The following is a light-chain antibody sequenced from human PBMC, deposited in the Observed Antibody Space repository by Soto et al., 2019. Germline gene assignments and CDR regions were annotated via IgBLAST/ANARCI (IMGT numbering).Light chain of an antibody. V-gene: IGKV3-11*01. CDR3: QQRSNWPPIT. Sequence: GERATLSCRGSQSVSSYLAWYQQKPGQAPRLLIYDASNRATGIPDRFSGSGSGTDFTLTISSLEPEDFAVYYCQQRSNWPPITFGQGTRLEIK. J-gene: IGKJ5*01. CDR2: DAS. CDR1: QSVSSY.